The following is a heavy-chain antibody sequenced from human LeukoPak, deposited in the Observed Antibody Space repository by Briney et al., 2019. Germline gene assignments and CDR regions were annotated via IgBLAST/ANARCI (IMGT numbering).Heavy chain of an antibody. CDR2: ISWNSGSI. CDR3: AKALTTYGVFDY. V-gene: IGHV3-9*01. J-gene: IGHJ4*02. D-gene: IGHD4-17*01. Sequence: QPGGSLRLSSAASGFTFDDYAMHWVRQAPGKGLEWVSGISWNSGSIGYADSVKGRLTISRDNAKNSLYLQMNSLRAEDTALYYCAKALTTYGVFDYWGQGALVTVSS. CDR1: GFTFDDYA.